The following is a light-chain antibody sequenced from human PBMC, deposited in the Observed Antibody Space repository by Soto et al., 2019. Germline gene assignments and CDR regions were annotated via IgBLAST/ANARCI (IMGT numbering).Light chain of an antibody. CDR1: QNVRFY. CDR2: DAS. Sequence: EIVLTQSPATLSLSPGERATLSCRASQNVRFYLAWYQQKPGQTPRLLIYDASKRASGIPARFSGSGSGTDFPLTISSLEPEDFAVYYCQQRTNWSWTFGRGTKVEV. J-gene: IGKJ1*01. CDR3: QQRTNWSWT. V-gene: IGKV3-11*01.